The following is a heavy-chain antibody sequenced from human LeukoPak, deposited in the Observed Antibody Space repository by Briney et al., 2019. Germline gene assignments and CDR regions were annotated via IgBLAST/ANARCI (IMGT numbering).Heavy chain of an antibody. CDR1: GFTFRSHA. Sequence: GGSLRLSCVGSGFTFRSHAMSWVRQAPEKGLEFVSGIYENGGTTYYADSVTGRFTISRDNSMNTLYLQMNSLRAEDSAVYYCAKLLLPVHWGQGTLVSVSS. J-gene: IGHJ4*02. CDR2: IYENGGTT. CDR3: AKLLLPVH. V-gene: IGHV3-23*01. D-gene: IGHD3-22*01.